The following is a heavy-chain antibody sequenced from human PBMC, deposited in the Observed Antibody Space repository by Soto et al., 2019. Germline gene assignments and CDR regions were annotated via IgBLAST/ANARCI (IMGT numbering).Heavy chain of an antibody. CDR3: ARLIAPLGWFDP. CDR1: GGSISSNRYY. D-gene: IGHD6-6*01. J-gene: IGHJ5*02. CDR2: IYYSGST. Sequence: SETLSLTCTVSGGSISSNRYYWGWIRQPPGKGLEWIGSIYYSGSTYYNPSLKSRVTISVDTSKNQFSLKLTSVTAADTAVYYCARLIAPLGWFDPWGQGTLVIVSS. V-gene: IGHV4-39*01.